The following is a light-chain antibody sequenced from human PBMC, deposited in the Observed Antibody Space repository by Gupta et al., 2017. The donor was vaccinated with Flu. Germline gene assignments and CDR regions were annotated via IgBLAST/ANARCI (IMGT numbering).Light chain of an antibody. V-gene: IGKV1-39*01. CDR1: QSISNY. J-gene: IGKJ3*01. CDR2: RAS. Sequence: DRVTINCRESQSISNYLNWYQKKPGEAPKLLVYRASSLQSGVTSRFSGSGSGTDFTLTISSRQPEDCASYFCLQSYSTPLLTFGHGTKVDIK. CDR3: LQSYSTPLLT.